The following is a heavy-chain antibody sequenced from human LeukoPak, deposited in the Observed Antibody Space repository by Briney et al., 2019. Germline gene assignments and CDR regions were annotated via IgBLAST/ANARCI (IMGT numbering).Heavy chain of an antibody. J-gene: IGHJ6*02. CDR1: GFTFSSYS. Sequence: GGSLRLSCAASGFTFSSYSMNWVRQAPGKGLEWVSSISSSSYIYYADSVKGRFTISRDNAKNSLYLQMNSLRAEDTAVYYCACGNLVYYYGMDVWGQGTTVTVSS. V-gene: IGHV3-21*01. CDR2: ISSSSYI. CDR3: ACGNLVYYYGMDV. D-gene: IGHD3-9*01.